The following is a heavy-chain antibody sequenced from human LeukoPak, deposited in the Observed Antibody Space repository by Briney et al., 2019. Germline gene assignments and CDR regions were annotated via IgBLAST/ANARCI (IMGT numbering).Heavy chain of an antibody. D-gene: IGHD5-18*01. CDR1: GFTFSSYW. CDR2: INWNGGST. J-gene: IGHJ4*02. CDR3: ARVEIRGYSYGFVPYYFDY. V-gene: IGHV3-20*04. Sequence: GGSLRLSCAASGFTFSSYWMTWVRQAPGKGLEWVSGINWNGGSTGYADSVKGRFTISRDNAKNSLYLQMNSLRAEDTAVYYCARVEIRGYSYGFVPYYFDYWGQGTLVTVSS.